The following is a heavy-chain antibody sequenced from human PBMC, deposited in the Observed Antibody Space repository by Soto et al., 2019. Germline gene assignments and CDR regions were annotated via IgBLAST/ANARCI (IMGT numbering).Heavy chain of an antibody. V-gene: IGHV3-7*01. CDR2: IKQDGSEE. CDR1: GFTFSSYW. J-gene: IGHJ6*02. Sequence: EVQLVESGGGLVQPGGSLRLSCVDSGFTFSSYWMSWVRQAPVKGLEWVGNIKQDGSEENYVDSVKGRVTISRDNAKNAMYLQTNSLRAEDTAVYDCARIAASGRGWDVWGQGTTGVVSS. D-gene: IGHD6-13*01. CDR3: ARIAASGRGWDV.